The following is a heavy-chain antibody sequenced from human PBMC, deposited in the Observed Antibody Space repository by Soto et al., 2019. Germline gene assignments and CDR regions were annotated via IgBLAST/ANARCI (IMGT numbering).Heavy chain of an antibody. Sequence: SETLSLTCTVSGGSISSSSYYWGWISQPPGKGLEWIGSIYYSGSTYYDPSLKSRVTISVDTSKNQFSLKLSSVTAADTAVYYCARTGYSSSWYSPRPRYMDVWGQGTTVTVSS. J-gene: IGHJ6*02. D-gene: IGHD6-13*01. CDR1: GGSISSSSYY. CDR3: ARTGYSSSWYSPRPRYMDV. CDR2: IYYSGST. V-gene: IGHV4-39*01.